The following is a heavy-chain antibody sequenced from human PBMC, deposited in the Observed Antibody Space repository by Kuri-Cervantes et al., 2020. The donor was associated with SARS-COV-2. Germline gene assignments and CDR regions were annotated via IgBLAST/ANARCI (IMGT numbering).Heavy chain of an antibody. V-gene: IGHV1-2*02. CDR2: INPNSGGT. J-gene: IGHJ3*02. CDR1: GYPFTGYY. Sequence: ASVKVSCKASGYPFTGYYMHWVRQAPGQGLEWMGWINPNSGGTNYAQKFQGRVTMTRDTSISTAYMELSRLRPDDTAVYYFARDRDDAFDIWGQGTMVTVSS. CDR3: ARDRDDAFDI.